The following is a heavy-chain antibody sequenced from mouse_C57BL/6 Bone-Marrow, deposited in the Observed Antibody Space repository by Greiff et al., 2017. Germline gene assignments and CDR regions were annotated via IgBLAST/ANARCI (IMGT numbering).Heavy chain of an antibody. CDR2: IHPNSGST. J-gene: IGHJ4*01. Sequence: VQLQQSGAELVKPGASVKLSCKASGYTFTSYWMHWVKQRPGQGLEWIGMIHPNSGSTNYNEKFKSKATLTVDKSSSTAYMQLSSLTSEDSAVYYCARGLYYYRMDYWCQGTSVTVSS. V-gene: IGHV1-64*01. CDR3: ARGLYYYRMDY. CDR1: GYTFTSYW. D-gene: IGHD2-1*01.